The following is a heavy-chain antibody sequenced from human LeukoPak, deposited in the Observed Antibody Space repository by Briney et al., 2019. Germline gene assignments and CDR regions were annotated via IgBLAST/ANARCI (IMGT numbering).Heavy chain of an antibody. CDR1: GGSFSGYY. CDR2: INHSGST. D-gene: IGHD2-15*01. CDR3: AREVVVVAATLSNYFDY. J-gene: IGHJ4*02. Sequence: SSETLSLTCAVYGGSFSGYYWSWIRQPPGKGLEWIGEINHSGSTNYNPSLKSRVTISVDTSKNQFSLKLSSVTAADTAVYYCAREVVVVAATLSNYFDYWGQGTLVTVSS. V-gene: IGHV4-34*01.